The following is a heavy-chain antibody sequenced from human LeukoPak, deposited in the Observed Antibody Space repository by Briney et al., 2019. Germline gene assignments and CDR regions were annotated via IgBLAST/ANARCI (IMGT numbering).Heavy chain of an antibody. Sequence: PGRSLRLSCAASGFTFSSYAMHWVRQAPGKGLEWVSAISGSGGSTYYADSVKGRFTISRDNSKNTLYLQMNSLRAEDTAVYYCAKSGYCSSTSCYYYFDYWGQGTLVTVSS. D-gene: IGHD2-2*01. CDR1: GFTFSSYA. CDR2: ISGSGGST. CDR3: AKSGYCSSTSCYYYFDY. J-gene: IGHJ4*02. V-gene: IGHV3-23*01.